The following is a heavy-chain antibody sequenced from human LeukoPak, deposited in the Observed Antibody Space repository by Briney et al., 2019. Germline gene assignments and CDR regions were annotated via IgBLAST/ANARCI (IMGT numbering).Heavy chain of an antibody. CDR2: IYYSGST. Sequence: SETLSLTCTVSGGSISSSSYYWGWIRQPPGKGLEWIVSIYYSGSTYYNPSLKSRFTISVDTSKNQFSLKLSSVTAADTAVYYCARDGYSGNDGLWGQGTLVTVSS. V-gene: IGHV4-39*02. CDR3: ARDGYSGNDGL. J-gene: IGHJ4*02. CDR1: GGSISSSSYY. D-gene: IGHD5-12*01.